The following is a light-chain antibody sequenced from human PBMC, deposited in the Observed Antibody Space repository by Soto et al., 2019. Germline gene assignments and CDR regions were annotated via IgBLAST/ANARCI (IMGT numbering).Light chain of an antibody. CDR1: QSPSSSY. J-gene: IGKJ1*01. CDR3: QHYGTSPLT. V-gene: IGKV3-20*01. Sequence: EFVLTQSPGTLSLSPGERATLSCRASQSPSSSYFAWYQQKPGQAPRLLIYGVSSRATGIPDRFSDSGSGTDFTLTISRLEPEDFAVYFCQHYGTSPLTFGQGTKVEIK. CDR2: GVS.